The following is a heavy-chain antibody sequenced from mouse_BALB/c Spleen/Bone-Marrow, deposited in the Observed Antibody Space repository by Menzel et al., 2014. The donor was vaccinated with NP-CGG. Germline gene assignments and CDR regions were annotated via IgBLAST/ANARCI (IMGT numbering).Heavy chain of an antibody. Sequence: DVMLVESGGGLVQPGGSLKLSCAASGFTFSSYAMSWVRQTPEKRLEWVATISSGGSYTYYPDSVKGRFTISRDNAKNTLYLQMSSLRSEDTAIYYCARQGDGYFDYWGQGTTLTVSS. J-gene: IGHJ2*01. CDR3: ARQGDGYFDY. D-gene: IGHD2-3*01. CDR2: ISSGGSYT. V-gene: IGHV5-9-3*01. CDR1: GFTFSSYA.